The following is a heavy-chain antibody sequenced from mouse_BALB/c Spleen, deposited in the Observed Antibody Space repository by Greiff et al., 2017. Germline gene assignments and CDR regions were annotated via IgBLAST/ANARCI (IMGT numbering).Heavy chain of an antibody. CDR1: GFTFSSFG. Sequence: DVKLVESGGGLVQPGGSRKLSCAASGFTFSSFGMHWVRQAPEKGLEWVAYISSGSSTIYYADTVKGRFTISRDNPKNTLFLQMTSLRSEDTAMYYCARRETTVVGPHAMDYWGQGTSVTVSS. V-gene: IGHV5-17*02. CDR2: ISSGSSTI. CDR3: ARRETTVVGPHAMDY. J-gene: IGHJ4*01. D-gene: IGHD1-1*01.